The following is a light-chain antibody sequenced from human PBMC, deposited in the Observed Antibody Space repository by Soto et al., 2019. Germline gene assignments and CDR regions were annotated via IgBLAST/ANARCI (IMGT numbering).Light chain of an antibody. V-gene: IGLV2-14*01. CDR1: FSDVGGYNY. CDR3: SSYTSRSILGVV. J-gene: IGLJ2*01. CDR2: EVS. Sequence: QSALTQPASVSGSPGQSITISCTGTFSDVGGYNYVAWYQHHPGKAPKLMIYEVSNRPSGVSNRFSGSKSGDTASLTISGLQAEDEAVYYCSSYTSRSILGVVFGGGTKVTVL.